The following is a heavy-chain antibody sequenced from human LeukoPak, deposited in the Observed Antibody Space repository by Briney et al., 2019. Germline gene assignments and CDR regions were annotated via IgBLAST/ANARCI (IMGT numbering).Heavy chain of an antibody. V-gene: IGHV1-8*01. D-gene: IGHD6-13*01. CDR1: GYTFTSYD. CDR3: ARVVAGYARYFVAAAGGFDY. CDR2: MNPNSGNT. Sequence: GASVKVSCKASGYTFTSYDINWVRQATGQGLEWMGWMNPNSGNTGYAQKFQGRVTMTRNTSISTAYMELSSLRSEDTAVYYCARVVAGYARYFVAAAGGFDYWGQGTLVTVSS. J-gene: IGHJ4*02.